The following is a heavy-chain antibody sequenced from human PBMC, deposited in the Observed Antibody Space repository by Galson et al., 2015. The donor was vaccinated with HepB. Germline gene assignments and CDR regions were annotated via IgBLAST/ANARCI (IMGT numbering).Heavy chain of an antibody. CDR1: GFNFSHYA. CDR3: VRGGGTYYLDAFDI. Sequence: SLRLSCAASGFNFSHYAMHWVRQTTGKGLQWVSAVEPNGDTNYSDSVKRRFTISRENAKNSLYLQMNGLTVGDTAVYYCVRGGGTYYLDAFDIWGQGTVVTVSS. J-gene: IGHJ3*02. V-gene: IGHV3-13*01. CDR2: VEPNGDT. D-gene: IGHD1-26*01.